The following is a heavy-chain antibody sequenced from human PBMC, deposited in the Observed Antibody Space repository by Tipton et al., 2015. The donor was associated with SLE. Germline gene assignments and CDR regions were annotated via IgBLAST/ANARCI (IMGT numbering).Heavy chain of an antibody. Sequence: SLRLSCAASGFTFSTYWMHWVRQVPGKGLVWVSRINGDGSDTIYADSVKGRFTISRDNAKNTLFLRMNSLRAEDTAVCYCARTNVGAWFDYWGQGSLVTVSS. D-gene: IGHD3-3*01. CDR1: GFTFSTYW. CDR2: INGDGSDT. V-gene: IGHV3-74*01. CDR3: ARTNVGAWFDY. J-gene: IGHJ4*02.